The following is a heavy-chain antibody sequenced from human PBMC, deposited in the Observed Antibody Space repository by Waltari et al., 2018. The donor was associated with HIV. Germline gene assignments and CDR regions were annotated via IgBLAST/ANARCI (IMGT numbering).Heavy chain of an antibody. V-gene: IGHV3-21*02. CDR2: ISSSSTYT. Sequence: EVQLVESGGGLVKPGGSLRLSCAATGFIFSRYSMNWVAAISSSSTYTYYADAVKGRFTISRDNAQNSLYLQMSGLRAEDTAIYYCARDVSMIVVVAGLDVDSWGQGTLVTVSS. CDR3: ARDVSMIVVVAGLDVDS. J-gene: IGHJ4*02. D-gene: IGHD3-22*01. CDR1: GFIFSRYS.